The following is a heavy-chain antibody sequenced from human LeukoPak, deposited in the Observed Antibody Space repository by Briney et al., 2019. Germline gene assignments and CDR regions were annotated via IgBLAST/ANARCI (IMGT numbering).Heavy chain of an antibody. V-gene: IGHV1-69*04. CDR3: ARDGSKEGTVLLWFGESSDAFDI. CDR1: GGTFSSYT. CDR2: IIPILGIA. Sequence: ASVKVSCKASGGTFSSYTISWVRQAPGQGLEWMERIIPILGIANYAQKFQGRVTITADKSTSTAYMELSSLRSEDTAVYYCARDGSKEGTVLLWFGESSDAFDIWGQGTMVTVSS. D-gene: IGHD3-10*01. J-gene: IGHJ3*02.